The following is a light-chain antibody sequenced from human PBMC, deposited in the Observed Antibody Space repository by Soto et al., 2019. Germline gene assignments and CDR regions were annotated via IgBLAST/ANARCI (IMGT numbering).Light chain of an antibody. CDR3: KQRSNWPIT. Sequence: EIVLTQSPATLSLSPGERATLSCRASQSVSSQLAWYQQKPGQAPRLLIYDVYNRATGIQARFRGSGSGTDFTLTIRSLEPEDFAVYYCKQRSNWPITFGQGTRLEIK. CDR2: DVY. V-gene: IGKV3-11*01. CDR1: QSVSSQ. J-gene: IGKJ5*01.